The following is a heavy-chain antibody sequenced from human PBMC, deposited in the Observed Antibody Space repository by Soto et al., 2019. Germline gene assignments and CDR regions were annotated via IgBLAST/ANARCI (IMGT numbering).Heavy chain of an antibody. V-gene: IGHV1-46*03. CDR3: ARSVVPAAIRPEGWFDP. Sequence: QVQLVQSGAEVKKPGASVKVSCKASGYTFTSYYMHWVRQAPGQGLEWMGIINPSGGSTSYAQKFQGRVSMTRDASTSTGYMELSRLRSEDTAVYYCARSVVPAAIRPEGWFDPWGQGTLVTVSS. J-gene: IGHJ5*02. D-gene: IGHD2-2*02. CDR2: INPSGGST. CDR1: GYTFTSYY.